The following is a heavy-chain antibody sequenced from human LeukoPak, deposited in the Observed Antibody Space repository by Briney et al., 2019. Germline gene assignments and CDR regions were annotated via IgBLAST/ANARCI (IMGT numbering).Heavy chain of an antibody. CDR2: IYDGGNT. J-gene: IGHJ4*02. CDR3: ARAQSRYSGYDSFPFDS. D-gene: IGHD5-12*01. V-gene: IGHV3-53*01. Sequence: GRSLRLSCAASGFTFSSYGMHWVRQAPGKGLDWVSIIYDGGNTYYADSVKGRFTISRDRSKNTLYLQMNSLRAEDTAVYYCARAQSRYSGYDSFPFDSWGQGTLVTVSS. CDR1: GFTFSSYG.